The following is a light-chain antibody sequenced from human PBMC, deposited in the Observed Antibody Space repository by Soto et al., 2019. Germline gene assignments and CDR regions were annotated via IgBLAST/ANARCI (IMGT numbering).Light chain of an antibody. CDR1: QNISTY. Sequence: IVLTHSLATLSSSPGKRATLPCRASQNISTYLVWYQQQPGPSPRLLIYDVSKRATGIPARFSGSGSGTDFTLTISRLEPQDFTVYYFQPYGSSTTFAQGTRLEI. CDR2: DVS. V-gene: IGKV3D-20*01. J-gene: IGKJ5*01. CDR3: QPYGSSTT.